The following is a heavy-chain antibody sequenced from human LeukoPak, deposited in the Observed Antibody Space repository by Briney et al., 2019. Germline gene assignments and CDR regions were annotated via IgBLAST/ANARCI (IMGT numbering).Heavy chain of an antibody. Sequence: GRSLRLSCAASGFTFSSYGMHWVRQAPGKGLEWVAVISYDGSNKYYADSVKGRFTISRDNSKNTLYLQMNSLRADDTAVYYCARWGGEGIVVVPAALTLTIGDYWGQGTLVTVSS. V-gene: IGHV3-30*03. CDR3: ARWGGEGIVVVPAALTLTIGDY. CDR1: GFTFSSYG. CDR2: ISYDGSNK. D-gene: IGHD2-2*01. J-gene: IGHJ4*02.